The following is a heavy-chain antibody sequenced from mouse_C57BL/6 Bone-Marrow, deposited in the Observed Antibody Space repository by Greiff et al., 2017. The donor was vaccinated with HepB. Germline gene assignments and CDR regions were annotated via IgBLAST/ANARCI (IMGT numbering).Heavy chain of an antibody. CDR1: GFSFNTYA. J-gene: IGHJ4*01. CDR3: VTYYSYAMDY. V-gene: IGHV10-1*01. CDR2: IRSKSNNYAT. Sequence: GGGLVQPKGSLKLSCAASGFSFNTYAMNWVRQAPGKGLEWVARIRSKSNNYATYYADSVKDRFTISRDDSESMLYLQMNNLKTEDTAMYYCVTYYSYAMDYWGQGTSVTVSS.